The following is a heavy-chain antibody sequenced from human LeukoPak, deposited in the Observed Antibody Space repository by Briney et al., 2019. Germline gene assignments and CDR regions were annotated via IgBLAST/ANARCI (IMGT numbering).Heavy chain of an antibody. CDR2: ISGDGSSI. V-gene: IGHV3-74*01. CDR1: GLTFSRYW. Sequence: GGSLRLSCAASGLTFSRYWMHWVRQAPGEGLVGVSRISGDGSSIDYADSVKGRFAISRDNAKDTLYLQMNTLRAEDSAVYYCARDLDHYYGSGGGYWGQGTLVTVSS. CDR3: ARDLDHYYGSGGGY. J-gene: IGHJ4*02. D-gene: IGHD3-10*01.